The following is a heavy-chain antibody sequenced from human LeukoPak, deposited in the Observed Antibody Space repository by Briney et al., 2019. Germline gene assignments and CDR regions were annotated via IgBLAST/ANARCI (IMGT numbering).Heavy chain of an antibody. CDR1: GFTFSSYG. V-gene: IGHV3-30*18. D-gene: IGHD1-26*01. CDR2: RSYDGSNK. Sequence: GGSLRLSCAASGFTFSSYGMHWVRQAPGKGLEWVAVRSYDGSNKYYADSVKGRFTISRDNSKNTLYLQMNSLRAEDTAVYYCAKTPGRYYLSYYFDYWGQGTLVTVSS. J-gene: IGHJ4*02. CDR3: AKTPGRYYLSYYFDY.